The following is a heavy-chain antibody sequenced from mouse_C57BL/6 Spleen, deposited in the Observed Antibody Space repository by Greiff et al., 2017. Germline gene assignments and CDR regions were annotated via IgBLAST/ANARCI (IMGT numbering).Heavy chain of an antibody. V-gene: IGHV1-81*01. CDR1: GYTFTSYG. D-gene: IGHD3-2*02. Sequence: QVQLQQSGAELARPGASVKLSCKASGYTFTSYGLSWVKQRTGQGLEWIGEIYPRSGNTYYNEKFKGKATLTADKSSSTAYMELRSLTSEDSAVYFCAREPPQTYYFDYWGQGTTLTVSS. J-gene: IGHJ2*01. CDR2: IYPRSGNT. CDR3: AREPPQTYYFDY.